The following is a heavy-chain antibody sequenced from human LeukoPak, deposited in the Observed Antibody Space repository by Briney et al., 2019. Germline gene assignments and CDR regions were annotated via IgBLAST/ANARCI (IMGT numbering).Heavy chain of an antibody. D-gene: IGHD3-10*01. J-gene: IGHJ5*02. Sequence: SETLSLTCTVSGGSISSGGYYWSWIRQPPGKGLECIGYIYHSGSTYYNPSLKSRVTISVDRSKNQFSLKLSSVTAADTAVYYCARSGSYYKNWFDPWGQGTLVTVSS. V-gene: IGHV4-30-2*01. CDR3: ARSGSYYKNWFDP. CDR2: IYHSGST. CDR1: GGSISSGGYY.